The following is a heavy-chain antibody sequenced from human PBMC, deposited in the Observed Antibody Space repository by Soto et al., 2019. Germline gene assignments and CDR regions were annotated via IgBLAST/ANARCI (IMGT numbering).Heavy chain of an antibody. D-gene: IGHD3-22*01. CDR3: ARDYYDSSGYPDYYYYGMDV. J-gene: IGHJ6*02. CDR2: INPNSGGT. CDR1: GYTFTGYH. Sequence: SVQVSCKAAGYTFTGYHMHWVRQAPGQGLEWMGWINPNSGGTNYAQKFQGWVTMTRDTSISTAYMELSRLRSDDTAVYYCARDYYDSSGYPDYYYYGMDVWGQGTTVTVSS. V-gene: IGHV1-2*04.